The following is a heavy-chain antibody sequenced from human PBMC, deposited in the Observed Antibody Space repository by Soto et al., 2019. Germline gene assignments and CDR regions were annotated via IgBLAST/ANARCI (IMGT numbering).Heavy chain of an antibody. CDR1: GASISSTDYY. CDR2: ISYSGST. CDR3: ARDPSSGGYCPRPCFEY. J-gene: IGHJ4*02. D-gene: IGHD2-21*01. Sequence: PSETLSLTCTVSGASISSTDYYWTWIRQPPGKGLESIGYISYSGSTYYNPSLKSRVTISVDTSKNQFSLRLSSVTAADTAVYYCARDPSSGGYCPRPCFEYWCPGSLVTVSS. V-gene: IGHV4-30-4*01.